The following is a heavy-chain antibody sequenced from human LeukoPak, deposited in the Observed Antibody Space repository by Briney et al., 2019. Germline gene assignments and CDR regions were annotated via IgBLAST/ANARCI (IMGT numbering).Heavy chain of an antibody. CDR1: GGSISSTTYY. CDR3: ARDEASTFDI. V-gene: IGHV4-39*07. J-gene: IGHJ3*02. Sequence: PSETLSLTCTVSGGSISSTTYYWGWIRQPPGKGLEWVGTIYYSGSTNYNPSLKSRVTMSVDTSKNQFSLKLSSVTAADTAVYYCARDEASTFDIWGQGTMVTVSS. CDR2: IYYSGST.